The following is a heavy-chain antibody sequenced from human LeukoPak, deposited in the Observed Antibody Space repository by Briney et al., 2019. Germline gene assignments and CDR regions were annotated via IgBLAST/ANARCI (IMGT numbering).Heavy chain of an antibody. CDR2: INHSGST. Sequence: SETLSLTCAVCGGSFSGYYWSWIRQPPGKGLEWIGEINHSGSTNYNPSLKSRVTISVDTSKNQFSLKLSSVTAADTAVYYCARVGSYRNPTMDVWGQGTTVTVSS. D-gene: IGHD4-4*01. V-gene: IGHV4-34*01. J-gene: IGHJ6*02. CDR1: GGSFSGYY. CDR3: ARVGSYRNPTMDV.